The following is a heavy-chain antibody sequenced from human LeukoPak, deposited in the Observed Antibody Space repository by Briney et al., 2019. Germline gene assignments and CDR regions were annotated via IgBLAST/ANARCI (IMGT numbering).Heavy chain of an antibody. CDR2: ISWDGAST. Sequence: GGSLRLSCAASGFTFSSYSMNWVRQAPGKGLEWVSLISWDGASTYYADSVKGRFTISRDNSKNSLYLQMNSLRTEDTALYYCAKDGCAGGSCPIDYWGQGTLVTVSS. V-gene: IGHV3-43*01. J-gene: IGHJ4*02. CDR3: AKDGCAGGSCPIDY. CDR1: GFTFSSYS. D-gene: IGHD2-15*01.